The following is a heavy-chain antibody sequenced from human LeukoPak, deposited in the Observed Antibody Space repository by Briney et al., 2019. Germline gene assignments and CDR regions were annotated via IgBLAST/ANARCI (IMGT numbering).Heavy chain of an antibody. Sequence: SGGSLRLSCVVSGFTVSNNYMSWVRQAPGKGLEWVASISRNSTYIHYADSVKGRFTISRDNARNSLFLQMNSLRAEDTAIYYCASDEGNYFDYWGQGTLVTVSS. CDR2: ISRNSTYI. J-gene: IGHJ4*02. CDR3: ASDEGNYFDY. CDR1: GFTVSNNY. V-gene: IGHV3-21*01.